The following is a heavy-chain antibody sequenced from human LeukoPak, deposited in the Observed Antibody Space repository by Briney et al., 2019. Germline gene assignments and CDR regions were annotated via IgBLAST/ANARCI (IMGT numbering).Heavy chain of an antibody. J-gene: IGHJ4*02. V-gene: IGHV1-2*02. CDR3: ARTLTTATWDY. CDR1: GYTFTGYY. CDR2: INPNSGGT. Sequence: ASVKVSCKASGYTFTGYYMHWVRQAPGQGLEWMGWINPNSGGTHYAQNFQDRVTMTTDTSISTAYMEVSRLRSDDTAVYYCARTLTTATWDYWGQGTLVTVSS. D-gene: IGHD4-17*01.